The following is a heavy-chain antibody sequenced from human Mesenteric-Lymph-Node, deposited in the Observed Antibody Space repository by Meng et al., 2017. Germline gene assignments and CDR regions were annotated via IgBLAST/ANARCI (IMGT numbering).Heavy chain of an antibody. V-gene: IGHV1-3*01. D-gene: IGHD2-21*02. CDR2: VNAASGNT. Sequence: QVQLVQSGAEVKNPGASVKVSCKTSGYSFTTYDIHWVRQAPGQSLEWMGWVNAASGNTRYSQKFQDRVTINRDTSASSAYMEVSSLRSEDTAVYYCAKSSLHAGTLYFDSWGQGTLVTVSS. CDR3: AKSSLHAGTLYFDS. J-gene: IGHJ4*02. CDR1: GYSFTTYD.